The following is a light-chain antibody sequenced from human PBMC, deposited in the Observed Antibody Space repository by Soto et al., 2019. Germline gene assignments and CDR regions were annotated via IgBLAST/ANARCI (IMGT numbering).Light chain of an antibody. CDR3: QQYDSTPQT. V-gene: IGKV4-1*01. CDR1: QSVLYSSSNKNY. Sequence: DIVMTQSPDSLAVSVRERATINCKSSQSVLYSSSNKNYLAWYQQKPGQPPKLLIYWASTRESGVPDRFSGSGSGTDFTLTISSLQAEDVAVDYCQQYDSTPQTFGQGTKVEIK. CDR2: WAS. J-gene: IGKJ1*01.